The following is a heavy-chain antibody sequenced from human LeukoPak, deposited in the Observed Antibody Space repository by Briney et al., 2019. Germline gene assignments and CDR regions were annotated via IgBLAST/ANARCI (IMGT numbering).Heavy chain of an antibody. CDR1: GGSISSGSYY. J-gene: IGHJ4*01. D-gene: IGHD2-2*01. CDR2: IYTSGST. Sequence: SQTLSLTCTVSGGSISSGSYYWSWIRQPAGKGLEWIGRIYTSGSTNYNPSLKSRVTISVDTSNNPFSLKLSSVTAADTACYYRARSALAGLPDKYYFDYWRQRTLVTVHS. CDR3: ARSALAGLPDKYYFDY. V-gene: IGHV4-61*02.